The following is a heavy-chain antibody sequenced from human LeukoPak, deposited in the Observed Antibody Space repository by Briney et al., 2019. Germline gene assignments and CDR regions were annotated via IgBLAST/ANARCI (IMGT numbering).Heavy chain of an antibody. CDR1: GYTFTGYY. CDR3: AREPPYDFWSGWMDV. CDR2: INPNSGGT. V-gene: IGHV1-2*04. Sequence: ASVKVSCKASGYTFTGYYMHWVRQAPGQGLEWMGWINPNSGGTNYAQKFQGWVTMTRDTSISTAYMELSRLRSDDTAVYYCAREPPYDFWSGWMDVWGKGTTVTVSS. J-gene: IGHJ6*04. D-gene: IGHD3-3*01.